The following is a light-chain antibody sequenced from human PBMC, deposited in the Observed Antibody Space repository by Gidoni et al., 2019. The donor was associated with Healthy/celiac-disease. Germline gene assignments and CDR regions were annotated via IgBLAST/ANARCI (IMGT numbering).Light chain of an antibody. CDR2: AAS. V-gene: IGKV1-39*01. CDR1: QSISSY. J-gene: IGKJ4*01. Sequence: DIQMTHSPSSLSASVGDRVTITCRASQSISSYLNWYQQKPGKAPKLLIYAASSLQSGVPSRLSGSGSGTDVTLIISSLQPEDFATYYCQKSDRTPPLTFGGGTKVEIK. CDR3: QKSDRTPPLT.